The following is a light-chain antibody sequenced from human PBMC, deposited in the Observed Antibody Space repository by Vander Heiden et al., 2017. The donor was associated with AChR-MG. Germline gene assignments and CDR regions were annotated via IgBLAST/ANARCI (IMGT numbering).Light chain of an antibody. J-gene: IGLJ2*01. CDR1: SSDVGGYNH. Sequence: QSALTQPASVSRSPGQSITISGTGTSSDVGGYNHVSWYQQHPGKAPKLMIYDVSHRPSGVSNRFSGSKSGNTASLTISGLQAEDEADYYCSAYTSSSTVFGGGTKLTVL. CDR2: DVS. CDR3: SAYTSSSTV. V-gene: IGLV2-14*03.